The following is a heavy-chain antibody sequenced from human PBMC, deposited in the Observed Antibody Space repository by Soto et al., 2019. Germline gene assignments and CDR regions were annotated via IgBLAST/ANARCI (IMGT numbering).Heavy chain of an antibody. Sequence: EVQLVESGGGLVQPGGSLRLSCVGSGSIVSNNNMAWVRQAPGKGLEWVSTIYSGGNANHADSVKGRFSISRDSPKNSVLLQMRSLRGDDTALYYCARGPAMGGAFDLWGQGTMVIVSS. J-gene: IGHJ3*01. CDR2: IYSGGNA. D-gene: IGHD3-16*01. CDR1: GSIVSNNN. V-gene: IGHV3-53*04. CDR3: ARGPAMGGAFDL.